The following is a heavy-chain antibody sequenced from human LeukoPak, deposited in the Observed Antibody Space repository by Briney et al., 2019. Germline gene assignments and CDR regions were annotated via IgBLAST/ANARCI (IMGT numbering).Heavy chain of an antibody. Sequence: GGSLRLSCEVSGFSFDDFGMSWVRQVPGKGLEWVSSINLNGISTFYGESVRGRFTISRDNAKKILYLQMKSLRAEDTALYYCARGRPHGGNWFGPWGKGTQVIVSS. CDR2: INLNGIST. CDR1: GFSFDDFG. CDR3: ARGRPHGGNWFGP. V-gene: IGHV3-20*04. J-gene: IGHJ5*02.